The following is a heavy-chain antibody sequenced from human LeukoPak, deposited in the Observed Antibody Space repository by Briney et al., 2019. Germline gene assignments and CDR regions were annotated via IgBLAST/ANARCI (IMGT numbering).Heavy chain of an antibody. Sequence: SETLSLTCTVSGGSISSSTYYWGWIRQPPGKGLEWIGSIYYSGNTYYNPSLKSRVTISVDTSKNQFSLKLSSVTAADTAVYYCAREEDGYNLKAGFDYWGQGTLVTVSS. J-gene: IGHJ4*02. V-gene: IGHV4-39*07. CDR2: IYYSGNT. D-gene: IGHD5-24*01. CDR3: AREEDGYNLKAGFDY. CDR1: GGSISSSTYY.